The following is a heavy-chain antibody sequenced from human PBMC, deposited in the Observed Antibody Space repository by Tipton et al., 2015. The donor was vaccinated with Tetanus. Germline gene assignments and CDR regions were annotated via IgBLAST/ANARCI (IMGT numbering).Heavy chain of an antibody. J-gene: IGHJ4*02. V-gene: IGHV4-31*03. CDR1: NGSLTVGGYY. D-gene: IGHD1-26*01. Sequence: TLSLTCSVSNGSLTVGGYYWSWIRQHPGKGPEWIGNIYYTAHNSYNPSLDSRVSISVDTSKNQCSLRLTSVTAADTAVYFCARGLPREPHYFDYWGQGKQVLVSS. CDR2: IYYTAHN. CDR3: ARGLPREPHYFDY.